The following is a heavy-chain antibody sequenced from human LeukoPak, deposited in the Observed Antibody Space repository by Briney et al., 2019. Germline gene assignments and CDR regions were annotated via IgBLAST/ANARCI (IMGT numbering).Heavy chain of an antibody. D-gene: IGHD2-15*01. CDR1: GFTFSSYG. V-gene: IGHV3-30*02. CDR2: IWYDGSNK. Sequence: PGGSLRLSCAGSGFTFSSYGMHWVRQAPGKGLEWVAVIWYDGSNKYYADSVKGRFTISRDNSKNTLYLQMNSLRAEDTAVYYCAKDIVVVVAATSHTSFDYWGQGTLVTVSS. CDR3: AKDIVVVVAATSHTSFDY. J-gene: IGHJ4*02.